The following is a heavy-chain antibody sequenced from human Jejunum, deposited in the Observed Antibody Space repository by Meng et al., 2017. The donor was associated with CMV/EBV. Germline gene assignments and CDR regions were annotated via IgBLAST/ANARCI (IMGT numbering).Heavy chain of an antibody. CDR1: NGGFS. Sequence: NGGFSWTWIRQYPGKGLEWIGYIYYTGTTFYNPSRQSRVTISIDTSKNHFSLSLSSVTAADTAVYYCARGDYSASGNYYTGVYSFDYWGQGTLVTVSS. V-gene: IGHV4-31*02. D-gene: IGHD3-10*01. J-gene: IGHJ4*02. CDR3: ARGDYSASGNYYTGVYSFDY. CDR2: IYYTGTT.